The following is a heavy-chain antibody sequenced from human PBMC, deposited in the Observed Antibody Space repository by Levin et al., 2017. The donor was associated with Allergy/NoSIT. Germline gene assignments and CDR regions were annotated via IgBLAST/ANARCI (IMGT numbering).Heavy chain of an antibody. D-gene: IGHD2-2*01. CDR2: ISGSGGTK. J-gene: IGHJ4*02. CDR3: ARSPPYCDHTGCSRGRDY. CDR1: GFTFSDYE. V-gene: IGHV3-48*03. Sequence: RGESLKISCEASGFTFSDYEMNWVRQAPGKGLIYISYISGSGGTKYYADSVKGRFTISRDNAKNFLYLQMNSLRAEDTATYYCARSPPYCDHTGCSRGRDYWGQGTLVTVSS.